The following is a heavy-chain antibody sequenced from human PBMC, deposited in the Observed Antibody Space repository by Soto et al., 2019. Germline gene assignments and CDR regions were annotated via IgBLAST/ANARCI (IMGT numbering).Heavy chain of an antibody. CDR1: GGSVSNSNYY. CDR2: VYYGGRS. J-gene: IGHJ4*02. CDR3: VSQRTSVLTQAYFDY. Sequence: KTSETLSLTCTVSGGSVSNSNYYWGWIRQSPGKGLEWIGSVYYGGRSYSKSSVKSRVTISVDTSKNQFSLNLNSVTASDTAVYYCVSQRTSVLTQAYFDYWGPGALVTVSS. V-gene: IGHV4-39*01. D-gene: IGHD2-8*01.